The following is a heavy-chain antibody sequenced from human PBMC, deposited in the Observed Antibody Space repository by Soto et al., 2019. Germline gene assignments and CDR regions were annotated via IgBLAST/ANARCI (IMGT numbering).Heavy chain of an antibody. Sequence: GGSLTLSCPPSGLTFSSYAMSWVRQAPGKGLEWVSAIGGSGGSTYYADSVKGRFTISRDNSKNTLYLQMNSLRAEDTAVYYCAKGGILWFGELSDAFDIWGQGTMVTVSS. J-gene: IGHJ3*02. CDR3: AKGGILWFGELSDAFDI. CDR1: GLTFSSYA. V-gene: IGHV3-23*01. CDR2: IGGSGGST. D-gene: IGHD3-10*01.